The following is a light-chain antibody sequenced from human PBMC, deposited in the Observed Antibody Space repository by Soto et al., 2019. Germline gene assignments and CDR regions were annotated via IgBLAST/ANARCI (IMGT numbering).Light chain of an antibody. CDR3: QQYNNWLRT. CDR1: QSVSNN. J-gene: IGKJ1*01. V-gene: IGKV3D-15*01. CDR2: DAS. Sequence: EIVLTQSPATLSLSPGERATLSCRASQSVSNNLAWYQQKPGQAPRLLIYDASTRAAGIPARFSGSGSGTEFTLTISSLQSEDFAVYYCQQYNNWLRTFGQGTKVDI.